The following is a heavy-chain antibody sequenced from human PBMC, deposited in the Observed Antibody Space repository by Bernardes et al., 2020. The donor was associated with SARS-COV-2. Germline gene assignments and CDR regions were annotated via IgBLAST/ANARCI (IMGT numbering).Heavy chain of an antibody. Sequence: ASVKVSCKASGYTFTSYGISWVRQAPGQGLEWMGWISAYNGNTNYAQKLQGRVTMTTDTSTSTAYMELRSLRSDDTAVYYCARAATSRSWNIAAAGRGWFDPWGQGTLVTVSS. CDR1: GYTFTSYG. CDR2: ISAYNGNT. J-gene: IGHJ5*02. D-gene: IGHD6-13*01. V-gene: IGHV1-18*01. CDR3: ARAATSRSWNIAAAGRGWFDP.